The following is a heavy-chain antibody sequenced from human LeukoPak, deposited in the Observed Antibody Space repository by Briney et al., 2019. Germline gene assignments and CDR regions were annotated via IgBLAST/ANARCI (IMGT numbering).Heavy chain of an antibody. CDR3: AKGSGSSSWYEYFQH. J-gene: IGHJ1*01. Sequence: GGSLRLSCAASGFTFSSYAMSWVRQAPGKGLEWVSAISGSGGSTYYADSVKGRFTISRDNSKNTLYLQMNSLRAEDTAVYYCAKGSGSSSWYEYFQHWGQGTLVTVSS. D-gene: IGHD6-13*01. V-gene: IGHV3-23*01. CDR1: GFTFSSYA. CDR2: ISGSGGST.